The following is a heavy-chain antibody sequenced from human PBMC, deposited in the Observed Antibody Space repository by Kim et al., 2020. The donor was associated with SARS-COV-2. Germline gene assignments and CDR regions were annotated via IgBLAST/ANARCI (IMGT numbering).Heavy chain of an antibody. J-gene: IGHJ6*02. Sequence: SETLSLTYAVYGGSFSGYYWSWIRQPPGKGLEWIGEINHSGSTNYNPSLKSRVTISVDTSKNQFSLKLSSVTAADTAVYYCARGRGIAARHVYYYYGMDVWGQGTTVTVSS. D-gene: IGHD6-6*01. CDR1: GGSFSGYY. CDR3: ARGRGIAARHVYYYYGMDV. CDR2: INHSGST. V-gene: IGHV4-34*01.